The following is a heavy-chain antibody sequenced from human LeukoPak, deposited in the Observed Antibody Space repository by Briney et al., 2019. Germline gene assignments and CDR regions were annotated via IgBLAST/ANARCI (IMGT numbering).Heavy chain of an antibody. D-gene: IGHD3-22*01. Sequence: SVKVSCKASGGTFSSYAISWVRQAPGQGLEWMGGIIPIFGTANFAQRFQGRVSITADESTSTAFMELSSLRFEDTAVYYCAREWGLESSGFYYAYWGQGTLVTVSS. J-gene: IGHJ4*02. CDR3: AREWGLESSGFYYAY. CDR1: GGTFSSYA. CDR2: IIPIFGTA. V-gene: IGHV1-69*13.